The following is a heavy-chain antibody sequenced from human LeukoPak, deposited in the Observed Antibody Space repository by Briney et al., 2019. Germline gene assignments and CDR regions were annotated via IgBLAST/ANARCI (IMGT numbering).Heavy chain of an antibody. CDR2: IYYSGST. D-gene: IGHD3-3*01. J-gene: IGHJ6*03. V-gene: IGHV4-39*07. CDR1: GGSISSNSYY. Sequence: SETLSLTCAVSGGSISSNSYYWGWIRQPPGKGLEWIGSIYYSGSTYYNPSLKSRVTISVDTSKNQFSLKLSSVTAADTAVYYCARLSQFGVLRFSYYMDVWGKGTTVTVSS. CDR3: ARLSQFGVLRFSYYMDV.